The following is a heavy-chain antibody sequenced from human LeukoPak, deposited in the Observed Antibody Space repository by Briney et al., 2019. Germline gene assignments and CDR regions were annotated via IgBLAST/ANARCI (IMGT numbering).Heavy chain of an antibody. CDR3: ARPSSGY. CDR2: INHSGST. V-gene: IGHV4-34*01. D-gene: IGHD3-22*01. J-gene: IGHJ4*02. CDR1: GGSISSYY. Sequence: SETLSLTCTVSGGSISSYYWSWIRQPPGKGLEWIGEINHSGSTNYNPSLKSRVTISVDTSKNQFSLKLSSVTAADTAVYYCARPSSGYWGQGTLVTVSS.